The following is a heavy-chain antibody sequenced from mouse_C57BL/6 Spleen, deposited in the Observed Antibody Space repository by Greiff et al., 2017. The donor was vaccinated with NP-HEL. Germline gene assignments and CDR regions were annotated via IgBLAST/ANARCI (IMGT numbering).Heavy chain of an antibody. J-gene: IGHJ3*01. CDR2: IGPGSGST. V-gene: IGHV1-77*01. CDR1: GYTFTDYY. CDR3: AREEFYGSSYGFAY. D-gene: IGHD1-1*01. Sequence: QVQLQQSGAELVKPGASVKISCKASGYTFTDYYINWVKQRPGQGLEWIGKIGPGSGSTYYNEKFKGKATLTADKSSSTAYMQLSSLTSEDSAVYFGAREEFYGSSYGFAYWGQGTLVTVSA.